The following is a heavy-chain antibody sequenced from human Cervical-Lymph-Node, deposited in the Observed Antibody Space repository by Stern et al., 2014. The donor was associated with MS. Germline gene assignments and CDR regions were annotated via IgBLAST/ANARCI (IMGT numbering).Heavy chain of an antibody. CDR1: GFTFSSYG. J-gene: IGHJ4*02. D-gene: IGHD5-18*01. CDR2: ISYDGSNK. V-gene: IGHV3-30*18. Sequence: VHLVESGGGVVQPGRSLRLSCAASGFTFSSYGMHWVRQAPGKGLERVAVISYDGSNKYYADSVKGRFTISRDNSKNTLYLQMNSLRAEDTAVYYCAKGVDTAMADYWGQGTLVTVSS. CDR3: AKGVDTAMADY.